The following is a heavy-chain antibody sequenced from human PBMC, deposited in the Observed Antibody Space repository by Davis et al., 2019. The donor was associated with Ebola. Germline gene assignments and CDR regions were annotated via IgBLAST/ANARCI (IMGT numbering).Heavy chain of an antibody. V-gene: IGHV3-74*03. J-gene: IGHJ4*02. CDR3: ARRGYYYGSGPDL. Sequence: PGGSLRLSCTVSGFTFSTYWMHWVRHAPGKGLVWVARIDSYGSDTTYADSVKGRFTISRDNAKNTLSLQMNNLRPEDTAVYYCARRGYYYGSGPDLWGQGTLVTVSS. CDR1: GFTFSTYW. CDR2: IDSYGSDT. D-gene: IGHD3-10*01.